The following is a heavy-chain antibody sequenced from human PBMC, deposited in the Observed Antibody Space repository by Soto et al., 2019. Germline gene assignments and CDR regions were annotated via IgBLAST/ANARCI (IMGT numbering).Heavy chain of an antibody. J-gene: IGHJ4*02. Sequence: GGSLRLSCAASGFTFSSYGMHWVRQAPGKGLEWVAVIWYNENNKYYADSVKGRFTISRDNSKNTLYLQMNSLRAEDTALYYCATDDSSSSPDYWGQGTLVTVSS. V-gene: IGHV3-33*01. CDR1: GFTFSSYG. CDR3: ATDDSSSSPDY. D-gene: IGHD6-13*01. CDR2: IWYNENNK.